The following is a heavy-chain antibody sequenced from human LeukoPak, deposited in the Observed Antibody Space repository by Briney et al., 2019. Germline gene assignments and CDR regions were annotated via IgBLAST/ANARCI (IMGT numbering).Heavy chain of an antibody. CDR3: ARVDPVWFGEPGAFDL. CDR1: GGSFSGYY. Sequence: SETLSLTCAVYGGSFSGYYWSWIRQPPGKGLEWIGEINHSGSTNYNPSLKSRVTISVDTSRNQFSLKLTSVTAADTAVYYCARVDPVWFGEPGAFDLWGQGTMVTVSS. D-gene: IGHD3-10*01. J-gene: IGHJ3*01. V-gene: IGHV4-34*01. CDR2: INHSGST.